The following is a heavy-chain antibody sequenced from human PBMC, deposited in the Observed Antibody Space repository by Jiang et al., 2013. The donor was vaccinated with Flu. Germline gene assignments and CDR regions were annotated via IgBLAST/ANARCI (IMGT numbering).Heavy chain of an antibody. D-gene: IGHD1-26*01. Sequence: GLVKPSETLSLTCTVSGGSISSYYWSWIRQPPGKGLEWIGYIYYSGSTNYNPSLKSRVTISVDTSKNQFSLKLSSVTAADTAVYYCARDQWGGAEGYFDYWGQGTLVTVSS. CDR1: GGSISSYY. CDR2: IYYSGST. V-gene: IGHV4-59*01. J-gene: IGHJ4*02. CDR3: ARDQWGGAEGYFDY.